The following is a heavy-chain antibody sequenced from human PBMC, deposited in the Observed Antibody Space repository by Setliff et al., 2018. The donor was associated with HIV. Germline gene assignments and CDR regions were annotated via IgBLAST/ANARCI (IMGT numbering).Heavy chain of an antibody. CDR2: IHPVDSDT. D-gene: IGHD3-22*01. CDR1: GYSFTSNW. Sequence: PGESLKISCKGSGYSFTSNWIGWVRQMPGKGLEWMGIIHPVDSDTRYSPSFQGQVTISADKSISTAYLQWSTLKASDTAIYYCARHGGYYDSSGYANYWGQGTLVTVS. CDR3: ARHGGYYDSSGYANY. V-gene: IGHV5-51*01. J-gene: IGHJ4*02.